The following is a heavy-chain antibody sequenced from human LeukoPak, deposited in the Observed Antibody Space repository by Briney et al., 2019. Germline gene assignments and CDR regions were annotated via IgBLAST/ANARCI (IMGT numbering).Heavy chain of an antibody. Sequence: ASVKVSCKASGYTFTSYGISWVRQAPGQGLEWMGWISAYNGNTNYAQKLQGRVTKTTDTSTSTAYMELRSLRSDDTAVYYCARDYDFWSGYYTSGMDVWGQGTTVTVSS. D-gene: IGHD3-3*01. CDR1: GYTFTSYG. V-gene: IGHV1-18*01. CDR2: ISAYNGNT. CDR3: ARDYDFWSGYYTSGMDV. J-gene: IGHJ6*02.